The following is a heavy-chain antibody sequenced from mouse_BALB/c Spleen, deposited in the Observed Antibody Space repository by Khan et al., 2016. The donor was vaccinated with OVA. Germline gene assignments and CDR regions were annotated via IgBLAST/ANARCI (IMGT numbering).Heavy chain of an antibody. Sequence: QVQLQQSGAELAKPGASVKMSCKASGYTFSNYWIHWVKQRPGQGLEWIGYINTSSGHTYYNQTFNDKATLTTDKSSSTASMQLSSLTSEDSAVYYCARDRIDYWGQGTTLTVSS. J-gene: IGHJ2*01. CDR3: ARDRIDY. CDR1: GYTFSNYW. V-gene: IGHV1-7*01. CDR2: INTSSGHT.